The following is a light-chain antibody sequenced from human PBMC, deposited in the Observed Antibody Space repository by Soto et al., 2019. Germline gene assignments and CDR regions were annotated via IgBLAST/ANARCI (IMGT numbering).Light chain of an antibody. J-gene: IGLJ1*01. CDR1: RSNIGSNS. CDR3: ASWDDRMKGYV. CDR2: IND. Sequence: QSVLTQPPSASGTPGQRVIISCSGSRSNIGSNSVNWYQQLPGTAPKLLIYINDQRPSGVPARFSGSTSGTSVSLAISGLQSEDEADYYCASWDDRMKGYVFGTGTKVTV. V-gene: IGLV1-44*01.